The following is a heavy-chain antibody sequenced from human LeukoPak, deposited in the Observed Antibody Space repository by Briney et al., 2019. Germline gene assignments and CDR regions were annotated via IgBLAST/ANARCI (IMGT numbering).Heavy chain of an antibody. V-gene: IGHV4-34*01. CDR1: GGSFSEYY. Sequence: PSETLSLTCGVNGGSFSEYYWSWIRQPPGKGLEWIGEINHSGSTNYNPSLKSRVTMSVDTSKNHFSLNLSSVTAADTAVYYCARVYSSSGYSWFDPWGQGTLVTVSS. D-gene: IGHD6-6*01. J-gene: IGHJ5*02. CDR2: INHSGST. CDR3: ARVYSSSGYSWFDP.